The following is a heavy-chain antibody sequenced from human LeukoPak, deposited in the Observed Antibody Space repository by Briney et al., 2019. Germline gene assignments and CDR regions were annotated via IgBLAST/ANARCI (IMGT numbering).Heavy chain of an antibody. D-gene: IGHD3-3*01. CDR2: ISAYNGNT. CDR1: GYTFTSYG. CDR3: ARGKRFLEWLLSRNYYYYYMDV. J-gene: IGHJ6*03. Sequence: ASVKVSCKASGYTFTSYGISWVRQAPGQGLEWMGWISAYNGNTNYAQKLQGRVTMTTDTSTSTAYMELSSLRSEDTAVYYCARGKRFLEWLLSRNYYYYYMDVWGKGTTVTVSS. V-gene: IGHV1-18*01.